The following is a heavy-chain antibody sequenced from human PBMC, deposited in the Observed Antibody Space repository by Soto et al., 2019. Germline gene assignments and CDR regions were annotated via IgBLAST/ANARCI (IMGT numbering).Heavy chain of an antibody. Sequence: SETLSLTCTVSGGSISSSDYSWSWIRQPPGKGLEWIGYAYYSGSTYYNPSLQSRVTISVDASKNHFSLKLSSVTAADTAVYYCARSGYTYGFDYWGQGTLVTVSS. CDR2: AYYSGST. CDR3: ARSGYTYGFDY. V-gene: IGHV4-30-4*01. CDR1: GGSISSSDYS. D-gene: IGHD5-18*01. J-gene: IGHJ4*02.